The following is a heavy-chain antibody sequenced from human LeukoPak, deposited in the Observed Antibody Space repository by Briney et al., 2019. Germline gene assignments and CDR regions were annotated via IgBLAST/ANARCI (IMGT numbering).Heavy chain of an antibody. D-gene: IGHD1-1*01. J-gene: IGHJ4*02. V-gene: IGHV4-30-2*01. CDR2: IYHSGST. Sequence: SETLSLTCAVSGGSISSGGYSWSWIRQPPGKGLEWIGYIYHSGSTYYNPSLKSRVTISVDRSKNQFSLKPSSVTAADTAVYYCARGGNWINYWGQGTLVTVSS. CDR3: ARGGNWINY. CDR1: GGSISSGGYS.